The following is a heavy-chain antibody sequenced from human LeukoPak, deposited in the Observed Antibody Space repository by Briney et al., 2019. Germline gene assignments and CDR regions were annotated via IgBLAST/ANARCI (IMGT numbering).Heavy chain of an antibody. D-gene: IGHD4-17*01. CDR1: GFTFSDYY. J-gene: IGHJ3*02. CDR2: ISSGGSTI. CDR3: ARVAYAGAFDI. V-gene: IGHV3-11*01. Sequence: GGSLRLSCAASGFTFSDYYMSWIRQAPGKGLEWVSYISSGGSTIYYADSVKGRFTISRDNAKNSLYLQMNSLRAEDTAVYYCARVAYAGAFDIWGQGTMVTVSS.